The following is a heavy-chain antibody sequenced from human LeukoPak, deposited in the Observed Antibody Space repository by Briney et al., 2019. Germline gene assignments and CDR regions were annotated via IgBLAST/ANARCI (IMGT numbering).Heavy chain of an antibody. D-gene: IGHD1-20*01. CDR1: GFTFSSYG. Sequence: PGGSLRLSCAASGFTFSSYGMHWVRQAPGKGLEWVAFIRYDGSNKYYADSVKGRFTISRDNSKNTLYLQMNSLRAEDTAVYYCAKEKAKGFITGTQGYFDYWGQGTLVTVSS. J-gene: IGHJ4*02. CDR3: AKEKAKGFITGTQGYFDY. CDR2: IRYDGSNK. V-gene: IGHV3-30*02.